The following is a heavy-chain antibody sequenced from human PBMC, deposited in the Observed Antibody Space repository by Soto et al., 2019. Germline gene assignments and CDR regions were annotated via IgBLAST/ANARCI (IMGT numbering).Heavy chain of an antibody. D-gene: IGHD2-2*01. CDR1: GGSISSYY. V-gene: IGHV4-59*01. J-gene: IGHJ4*02. CDR2: IYYSGST. Sequence: PSDTLSLTCIVSGGSISSYYWSWIRQPPGKGLEWIGYIYYSGSTNYNPSLQSRVTISVDTSKNQFSLKLSSVTAADTAVYYCARAVLPATAPFDYWGQGTLVTVSS. CDR3: ARAVLPATAPFDY.